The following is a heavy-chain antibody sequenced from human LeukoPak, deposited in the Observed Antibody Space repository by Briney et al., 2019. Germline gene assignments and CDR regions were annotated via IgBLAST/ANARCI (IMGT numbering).Heavy chain of an antibody. CDR3: ARDNTGSYEY. Sequence: GGSLRRSCAASGFTFGDYDMHWVRQAPGKGLEWVSLIRADGATTRYTDSVKGRFTISRDNSKDSLYLQMNSLRTEDTALYYCARDNTGSYEYWGQGTLVTVSP. D-gene: IGHD1-26*01. CDR1: GFTFGDYD. V-gene: IGHV3-43*02. CDR2: IRADGATT. J-gene: IGHJ4*02.